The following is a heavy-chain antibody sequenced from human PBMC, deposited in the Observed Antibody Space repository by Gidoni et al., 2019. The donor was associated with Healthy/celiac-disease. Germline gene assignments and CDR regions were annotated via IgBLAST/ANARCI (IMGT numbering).Heavy chain of an antibody. CDR3: ARDNGDGDFDY. J-gene: IGHJ4*02. Sequence: QVQLQESGPGLVKPSETLSLTCTVSGGSISSDYWIWIRQPPGKGLEWIGYIYYSGSTNYNPSLKSRVTISVDTSKNQFSLKLSSVTAADTAVYYCARDNGDGDFDYWGQGTLVTVSS. V-gene: IGHV4-59*01. CDR1: GGSISSDY. D-gene: IGHD2-8*01. CDR2: IYYSGST.